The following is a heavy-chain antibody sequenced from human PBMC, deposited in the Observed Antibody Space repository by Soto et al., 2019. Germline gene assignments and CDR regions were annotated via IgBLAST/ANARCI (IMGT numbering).Heavy chain of an antibody. J-gene: IGHJ4*02. CDR2: VNMDGSTT. CDR1: GFTFSSYW. CDR3: ARGAKGQWLVDY. D-gene: IGHD6-19*01. Sequence: EVQLVESGGGLVQPGGSLRLSCAASGFTFSSYWLHWVRQAPGKGLVWVSRVNMDGSTTTYADSVKGRFTISRDNAKNMVYLQMNSLRDEDTDVYYCARGAKGQWLVDYWGQGTLVTVSS. V-gene: IGHV3-74*01.